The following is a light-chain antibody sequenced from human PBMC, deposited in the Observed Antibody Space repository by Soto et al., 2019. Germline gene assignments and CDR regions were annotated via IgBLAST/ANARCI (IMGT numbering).Light chain of an antibody. V-gene: IGLV1-44*01. Sequence: QSVLTQPPSASGTPGQRVTISCSGSRSNIGTNTVNWYQQLPGTAPKLLIDSNNQRPSGVPDRFSGSKSATSASLAISGLQSEDEADYYCAAWDDSLNGVVFGGGTKLTVL. CDR2: SNN. CDR3: AAWDDSLNGVV. J-gene: IGLJ3*02. CDR1: RSNIGTNT.